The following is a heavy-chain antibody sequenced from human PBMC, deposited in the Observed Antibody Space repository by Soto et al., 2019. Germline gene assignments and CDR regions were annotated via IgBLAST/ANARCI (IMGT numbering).Heavy chain of an antibody. V-gene: IGHV1-18*01. J-gene: IGHJ4*02. CDR2: ISNYNGDT. CDR3: TRGGQLCAGNYFDY. CDR1: GYTFTSYG. D-gene: IGHD2-21*01. Sequence: QVQLVQSGAEVKKPGASVKDSCKASGYTFTSYGISWVRQATGQGLEWMGWISNYNGDTNYAQKLQGRVTMTTDTSTSTAYMELRSLKSDDTAVYYCTRGGQLCAGNYFDYWGQGTLVTVSS.